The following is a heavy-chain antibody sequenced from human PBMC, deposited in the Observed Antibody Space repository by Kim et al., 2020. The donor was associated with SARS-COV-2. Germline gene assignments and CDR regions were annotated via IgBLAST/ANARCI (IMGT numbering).Heavy chain of an antibody. D-gene: IGHD3-3*01. V-gene: IGHV4-4*02. Sequence: NYNPSLKSRVTISVDKSKNQFSLKLSSVTAADTAVYYCATTRPIFGHLDPWGQGTLVTVSS. CDR3: ATTRPIFGHLDP. J-gene: IGHJ5*02.